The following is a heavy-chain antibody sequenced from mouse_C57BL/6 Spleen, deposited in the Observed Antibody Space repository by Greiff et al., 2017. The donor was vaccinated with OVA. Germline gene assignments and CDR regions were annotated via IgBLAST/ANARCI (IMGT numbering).Heavy chain of an antibody. V-gene: IGHV1-55*01. CDR3: AREENYNGNRYAMDY. CDR1: GYTFTSYW. D-gene: IGHD2-1*01. J-gene: IGHJ4*01. CDR2: IYPGSGST. Sequence: VQLQQPGAELVKPGASVKMSCKASGYTFTSYWITWVKQRPGQGLEWIGDIYPGSGSTNYNEKFKSKATLTVDTSSSTAYMQLSSLKSEDSAVYYSAREENYNGNRYAMDYWGQGTSVTVSS.